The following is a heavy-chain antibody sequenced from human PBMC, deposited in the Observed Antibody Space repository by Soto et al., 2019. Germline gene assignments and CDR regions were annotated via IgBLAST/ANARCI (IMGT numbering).Heavy chain of an antibody. D-gene: IGHD3-9*01. V-gene: IGHV3-23*01. CDR1: GFTFSSYA. Sequence: PGGSLRLSCAASGFTFSSYAMSWVRQAPGKGLEWVSAISGSGGSAYYVDSVKGRFTISRDNSKNTLYLQMNSLRAEDTAVYYCVKDSGDDILTGYYGYFDYWGQGTLVTVSS. CDR2: ISGSGGSA. J-gene: IGHJ4*02. CDR3: VKDSGDDILTGYYGYFDY.